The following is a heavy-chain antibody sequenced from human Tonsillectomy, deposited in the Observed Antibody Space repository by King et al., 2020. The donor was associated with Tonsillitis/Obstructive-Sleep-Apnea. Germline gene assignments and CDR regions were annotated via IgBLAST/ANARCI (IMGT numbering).Heavy chain of an antibody. V-gene: IGHV2-5*02. Sequence: ITLKESGPTLVKPPQTLTLTCTFSGFSLSTSTVGVGWIRQPPGKALEWLALLYWDDDKRYSPSLRSRLTITKDTSKNQVVLTMTNMDPVDTATYYCARRCCSSTSCYIDFWGQGTLVTVSS. D-gene: IGHD2-2*01. CDR1: GFSLSTSTVG. CDR2: LYWDDDK. CDR3: ARRCCSSTSCYIDF. J-gene: IGHJ4*02.